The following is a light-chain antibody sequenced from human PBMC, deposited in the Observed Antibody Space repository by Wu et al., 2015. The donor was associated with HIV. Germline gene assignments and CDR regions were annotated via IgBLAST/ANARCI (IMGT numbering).Light chain of an antibody. J-gene: IGKJ1*01. CDR3: QKYNTAPWT. V-gene: IGKV3-20*01. Sequence: EIVLTQSPGTLSLSPGERATLSCRASQTVSNTYLAWYQQKPGQAPRLLIYGTSSRATGIPDRFSGSGSGTDFTLTISSLQPEDVATYYCQKYNTAPWTFGQGTKVEMK. CDR1: QTVSNTY. CDR2: GTS.